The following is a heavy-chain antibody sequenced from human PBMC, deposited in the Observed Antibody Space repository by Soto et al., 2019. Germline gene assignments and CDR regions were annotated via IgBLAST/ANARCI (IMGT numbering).Heavy chain of an antibody. V-gene: IGHV4-59*08. J-gene: IGHJ4*02. CDR3: ARGGHCANGVCSALDY. CDR2: IYYGGSA. D-gene: IGHD2-8*01. Sequence: QVQLRESGPGLVKPSETLSHTCTVSGGSISTYYWSWIRQPPGKGLEWIGYIYYGGSADYNPSLKSRVTISVDTSKKQSSLKLSSVTAADTAVDYCARGGHCANGVCSALDYWGQGTLVTVSS. CDR1: GGSISTYY.